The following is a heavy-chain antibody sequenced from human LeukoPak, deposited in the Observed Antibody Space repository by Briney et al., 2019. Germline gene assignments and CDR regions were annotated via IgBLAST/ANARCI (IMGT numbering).Heavy chain of an antibody. CDR3: ARGSNSVAY. Sequence: SETLSLTCAVYGGAFSDPYWSWIRHPPARGLEWVGENSHSGDTNYNPSLKSRVTISVDTSKNRFSLNLSSVTAADTAVYYCARGSNSVAYWGQGTLVTVSS. D-gene: IGHD4-23*01. CDR1: GGAFSDPY. CDR2: NSHSGDT. J-gene: IGHJ4*02. V-gene: IGHV4-34*01.